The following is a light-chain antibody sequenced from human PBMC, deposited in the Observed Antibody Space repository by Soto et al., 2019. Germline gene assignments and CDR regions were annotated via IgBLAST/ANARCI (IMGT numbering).Light chain of an antibody. CDR1: SSDVGGYNY. CDR3: TSSTRSSSTV. J-gene: IGLJ1*01. V-gene: IGLV2-14*01. CDR2: DVS. Sequence: QSVLTQPASVSGSPGQSITISCTGTSSDVGGYNYVSWYQQHPGKAPKVMIYDVSKRPSGVSNRFSGSKSGNTASLTISGLQADDEADYYCTSSTRSSSTVLVTGTKVTVL.